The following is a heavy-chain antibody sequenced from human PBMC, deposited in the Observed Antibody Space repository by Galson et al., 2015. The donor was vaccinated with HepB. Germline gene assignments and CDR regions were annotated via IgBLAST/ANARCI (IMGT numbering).Heavy chain of an antibody. CDR1: GFTFSAAW. Sequence: SLRLSCAASGFTFSAAWMSWVRQAPGKGLEWVGRIKSKTDGGTTDYAASVKVRFTILRDDSKNTLYLQMNSLKTEDTAVYYCIPETILTGYRLYNFDSWGQGTQVTVSS. J-gene: IGHJ4*02. CDR2: IKSKTDGGTT. D-gene: IGHD3-9*01. V-gene: IGHV3-15*01. CDR3: IPETILTGYRLYNFDS.